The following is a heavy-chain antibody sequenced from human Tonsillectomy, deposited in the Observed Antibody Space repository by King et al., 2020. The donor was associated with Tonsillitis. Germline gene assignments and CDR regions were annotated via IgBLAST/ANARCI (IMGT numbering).Heavy chain of an antibody. CDR1: GYSISSGYY. CDR2: IYHSGST. CDR3: AREARVRGVSPSYTWFDP. J-gene: IGHJ5*02. D-gene: IGHD3-10*01. Sequence: QLQESGPGLVKPSETLSLTCTVSGYSISSGYYWGWIRQPPGKGLEWIGSIYHSGSTYYNPSLKSRVTISVDTSKNQFSLKLSSVTAADTAVYYCAREARVRGVSPSYTWFDPWGQGTLVTVSS. V-gene: IGHV4-38-2*02.